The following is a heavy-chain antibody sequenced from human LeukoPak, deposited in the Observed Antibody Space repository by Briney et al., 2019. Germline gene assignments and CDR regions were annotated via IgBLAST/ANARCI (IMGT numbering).Heavy chain of an antibody. Sequence: PGGSLRLSCAASGFTFSNYAMSWVRQAPGKGLEWGSTISGSDGNTYYADSVKGRFTISRDNSKNTLYLQMNSLRAEDTAVYYCAKAVAGTNTPFDYWRQGTLVTDCS. CDR2: ISGSDGNT. CDR1: GFTFSNYA. V-gene: IGHV3-23*01. J-gene: IGHJ4*02. D-gene: IGHD6-19*01. CDR3: AKAVAGTNTPFDY.